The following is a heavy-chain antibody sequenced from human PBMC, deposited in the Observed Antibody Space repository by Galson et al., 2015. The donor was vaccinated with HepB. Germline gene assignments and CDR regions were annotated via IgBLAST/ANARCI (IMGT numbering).Heavy chain of an antibody. V-gene: IGHV3-72*01. J-gene: IGHJ4*02. Sequence: SLRLSCAASGFTFSGHYMDWVRQAPGKGLEWVGRIRNKANSYTTEYAASVKGRFTISRDDSKNSLYLQMDSLKTDDTAVYYCARHQSSGGRYYLDYWGQGTLVTVSS. D-gene: IGHD2-15*01. CDR2: IRNKANSYTT. CDR3: ARHQSSGGRYYLDY. CDR1: GFTFSGHY.